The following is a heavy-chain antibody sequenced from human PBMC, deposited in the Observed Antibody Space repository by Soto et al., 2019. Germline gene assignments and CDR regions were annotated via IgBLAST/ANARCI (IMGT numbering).Heavy chain of an antibody. CDR1: GYTFTNYE. Sequence: ASVKVSCKASGYTFTNYEINWVRQATGQGLEWMGWMNPGSGNTGYAHKFQGRVTMTRNISISTSYMELSRLGSDDTAIYYCARDVSVNYYDATYSLFAMDLWGHGTTVTLSS. CDR2: MNPGSGNT. J-gene: IGHJ6*02. D-gene: IGHD3-16*01. V-gene: IGHV1-8*01. CDR3: ARDVSVNYYDATYSLFAMDL.